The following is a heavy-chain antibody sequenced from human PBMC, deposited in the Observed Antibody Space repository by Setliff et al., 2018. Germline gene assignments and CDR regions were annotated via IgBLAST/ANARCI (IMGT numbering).Heavy chain of an antibody. V-gene: IGHV1-18*01. CDR1: GYTFTNYG. CDR2: ISPYSGNT. D-gene: IGHD2-8*01. J-gene: IGHJ4*02. CDR3: SRLVRYCTTTTCQRASGDDY. Sequence: GASVKVSCKASGYTFTNYGVTWVRQAPGQGLEWMGWISPYSGNTYYAPELQGRVTLTTDTSTTTAYLELGSLTSDDTAVYYCSRLVRYCTTTTCQRASGDDYWGQGALVTVSS.